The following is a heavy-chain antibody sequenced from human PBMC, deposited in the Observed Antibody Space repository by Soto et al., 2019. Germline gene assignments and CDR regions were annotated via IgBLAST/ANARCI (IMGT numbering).Heavy chain of an antibody. Sequence: EVQLLESGGGLVQPGGSLRLSCAASGFTFSSYAMSWVRQAPGKGLEWVSAISGSGANTYYTDSVKGRFTISRDNFKNTLYLQMNSQRAEDSAMFYCVRERSGYSYADSWGQGTLVTVSS. CDR1: GFTFSSYA. CDR3: VRERSGYSYADS. J-gene: IGHJ4*02. CDR2: ISGSGANT. D-gene: IGHD5-18*01. V-gene: IGHV3-23*01.